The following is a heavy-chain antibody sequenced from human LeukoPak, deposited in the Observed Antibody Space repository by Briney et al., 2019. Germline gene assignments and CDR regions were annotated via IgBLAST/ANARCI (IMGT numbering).Heavy chain of an antibody. CDR3: ARRSSGWYGHWYAP. Sequence: PGGSLRLSCAASGFTFSTFWMSWVRQAPGKGLEWIGNIFYSGTTFYNPSLKNRVTISVDTSKNHFSLNLSSVTAADTAVYYCARRSSGWYGHWYAPWGQGTLVTVSS. V-gene: IGHV4-39*01. D-gene: IGHD6-19*01. CDR1: GFTFSTFW. CDR2: IFYSGTT. J-gene: IGHJ5*02.